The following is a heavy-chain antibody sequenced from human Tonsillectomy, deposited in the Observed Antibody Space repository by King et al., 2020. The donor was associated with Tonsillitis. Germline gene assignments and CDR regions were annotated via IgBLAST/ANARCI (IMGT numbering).Heavy chain of an antibody. CDR2: FNGDGSST. V-gene: IGHV3-74*01. D-gene: IGHD5-18*01. Sequence: VQLVESGGGSVQPGESLRLSCAASGFTFTSYWMHWVRQAPGGGLVWVSRFNGDGSSTTYAGSVKGRFTISRARAKNTLDLQMNRLRAEETAVYYCARGGSGYSYGAFDDWGQGTLVTVSS. CDR1: GFTFTSYW. CDR3: ARGGSGYSYGAFDD. J-gene: IGHJ4*02.